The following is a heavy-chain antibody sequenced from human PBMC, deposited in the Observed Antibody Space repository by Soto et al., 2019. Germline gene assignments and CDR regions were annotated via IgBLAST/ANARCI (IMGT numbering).Heavy chain of an antibody. V-gene: IGHV5-51*01. CDR1: GYSFTSYW. CDR2: IYPGDSDT. D-gene: IGHD5-12*01. J-gene: IGHJ6*02. CDR3: ARHGLSDFYDYAETDYYYYYGMDV. Sequence: GESLTISCKGSGYSFTSYWIGWVRQMPGKGLEWMGIIYPGDSDTRYSPSFQGQVTISADKSISTAYLQWSSLKASDTAMYYCARHGLSDFYDYAETDYYYYYGMDVWGQGTTVTVSS.